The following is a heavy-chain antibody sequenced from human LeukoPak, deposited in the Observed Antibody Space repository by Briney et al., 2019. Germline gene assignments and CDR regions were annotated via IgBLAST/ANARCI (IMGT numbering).Heavy chain of an antibody. CDR3: ARLEMVRGVIFYYYYYMDV. CDR1: GGSFSGYY. V-gene: IGHV4-34*01. CDR2: INHSGST. J-gene: IGHJ6*03. Sequence: SETLSLTCAVYGGSFSGYYWSWIRQPPGKGLEWIGEINHSGSTNYNPSLKSRVTISVDTSKNQFPLKLSSVTAADTAVYYCARLEMVRGVIFYYYYYMDVWGKGTTVTISS. D-gene: IGHD3-10*01.